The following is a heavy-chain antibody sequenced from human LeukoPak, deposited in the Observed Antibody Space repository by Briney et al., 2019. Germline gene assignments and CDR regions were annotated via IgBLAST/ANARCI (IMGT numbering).Heavy chain of an antibody. D-gene: IGHD5-24*01. V-gene: IGHV4-31*03. CDR1: GGSISSGGYY. CDR2: IYYSGST. CDR3: ARGVMAIMFGAFDI. Sequence: SETLSLTCTVSGGSISSGGYYWSWIRQHPGKGLEWIGYIYYSGSTYYNPSLKSRVTISVDTSKNQFSLKLRSVTAADTAVYYCARGVMAIMFGAFDIWGQGTLVSVSS. J-gene: IGHJ3*02.